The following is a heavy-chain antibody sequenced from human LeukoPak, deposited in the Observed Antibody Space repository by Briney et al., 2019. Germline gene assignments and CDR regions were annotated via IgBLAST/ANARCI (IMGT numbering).Heavy chain of an antibody. J-gene: IGHJ4*02. CDR1: GYTFTHHG. D-gene: IGHD3-22*01. CDR3: ARDFSNTSGLKVVLDY. CDR2: ISGYNADT. Sequence: ASVTVSCTPSGYTFTHHGITWVRQAPGQGLEFVGWISGYNADTKYAQNLQDRVTMAIDKSTSTAYMELRSLRSDDTAVYYCARDFSNTSGLKVVLDYWGQGTLVTVSS. V-gene: IGHV1-18*01.